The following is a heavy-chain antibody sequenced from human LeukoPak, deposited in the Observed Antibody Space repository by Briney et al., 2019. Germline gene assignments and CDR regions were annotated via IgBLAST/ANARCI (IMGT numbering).Heavy chain of an antibody. D-gene: IGHD5-18*01. V-gene: IGHV4-4*07. Sequence: PAETLSLTCTVSGGSISGYYWSWIRQPAGKGLEWIGRIYTSGSTNYNPSLKIRVTRSVATPKNQVSLKLSSVTAADTAVYYGARPSARGYSYGRSDCDYGGQGTLVTVSS. CDR1: GGSISGYY. CDR2: IYTSGST. J-gene: IGHJ4*02. CDR3: ARPSARGYSYGRSDCDY.